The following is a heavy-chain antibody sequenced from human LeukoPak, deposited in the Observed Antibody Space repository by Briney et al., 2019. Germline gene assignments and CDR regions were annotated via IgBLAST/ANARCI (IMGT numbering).Heavy chain of an antibody. Sequence: PGGSLRLSCAASGFTFSSYGMHWVRQAPGKGLEWVAVISYDGSNKYYADSVKGRFTISRDNSKNTLYLQMNSPRAEDTAVYYCAKDSGDYGTPGDYWGQGTLVTVSS. CDR1: GFTFSSYG. CDR2: ISYDGSNK. J-gene: IGHJ4*02. CDR3: AKDSGDYGTPGDY. V-gene: IGHV3-30*18. D-gene: IGHD4-17*01.